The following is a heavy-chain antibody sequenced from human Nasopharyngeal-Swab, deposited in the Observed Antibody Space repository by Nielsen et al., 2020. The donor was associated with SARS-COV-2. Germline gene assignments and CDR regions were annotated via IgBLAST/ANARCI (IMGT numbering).Heavy chain of an antibody. CDR1: VGTFSNYG. Sequence: SSVQVSCQASVGTFSNYGISWVRQAPAQGLAWVGRVIPILNTSNYVLKFQGRGLVTAEKSPNTAYMELSSLRSEDTAVYYCATINYFHHRSFAFEYWGQGSLVTVSS. CDR2: VIPILNTS. J-gene: IGHJ4*02. V-gene: IGHV1-69*04. D-gene: IGHD3-10*01. CDR3: ATINYFHHRSFAFEY.